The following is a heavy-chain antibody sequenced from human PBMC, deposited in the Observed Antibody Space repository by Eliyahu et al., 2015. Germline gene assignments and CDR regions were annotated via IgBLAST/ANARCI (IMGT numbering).Heavy chain of an antibody. CDR1: GGTFSSYA. J-gene: IGHJ6*02. CDR2: IIPIFGTA. D-gene: IGHD4-23*01. V-gene: IGHV1-69*01. Sequence: SGGTFSSYAISWVRQAPGQGLEWMGGIIPIFGTANYAQKFQGRVTITADESTSTAYMELSSLRSEDTAVYYCARSANRAPTSDYGGKSGMDVWGQGTTVTVSS. CDR3: ARSANRAPTSDYGGKSGMDV.